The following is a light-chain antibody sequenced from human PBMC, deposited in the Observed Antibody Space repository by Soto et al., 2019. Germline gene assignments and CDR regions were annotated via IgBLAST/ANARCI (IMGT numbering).Light chain of an antibody. CDR2: GAS. J-gene: IGKJ2*01. CDR1: QSISSSY. V-gene: IGKV3-20*01. CDR3: QQYAYSPET. Sequence: EIVLTQSPGTLSLSPGERATLSCRASQSISSSYLAWYQQRPGQAPRLLIYGASSRATGIPDRFSGSGSGTGFTLTISRLEPEDIAIYYCQQYAYSPETFGQGTNLEIK.